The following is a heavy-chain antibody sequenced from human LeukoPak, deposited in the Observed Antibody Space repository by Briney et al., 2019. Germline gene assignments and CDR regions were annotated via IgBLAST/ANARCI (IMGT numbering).Heavy chain of an antibody. CDR1: EFTFNNNG. Sequence: PGGSLRLSCAASEFTFNNNGMHWVRQAPGKGLEWVAFIRYDGIYKYYADSVKGRFTIFRDKSKTTLFLQMDSLRAEDTAVYYCAKDPEKGLAVARLEHWGQGTLVTVSS. CDR2: IRYDGIYK. V-gene: IGHV3-30*02. J-gene: IGHJ5*02. D-gene: IGHD6-19*01. CDR3: AKDPEKGLAVARLEH.